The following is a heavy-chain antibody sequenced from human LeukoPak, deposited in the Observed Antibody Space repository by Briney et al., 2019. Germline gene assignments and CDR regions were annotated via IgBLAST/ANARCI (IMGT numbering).Heavy chain of an antibody. CDR3: ASEVVTSIEYFQH. D-gene: IGHD2-21*02. CDR2: IYYSGST. CDR1: GGSISSYP. J-gene: IGHJ1*01. Sequence: SETLSLTCTVSGGSISSYPWSWIRQPPGKGLEWIGYIYYSGSTNYNPSLKSRVTISVDTSKNQFSLKLRSVTAADTAVYYCASEVVTSIEYFQHWGQGTLVTVSS. V-gene: IGHV4-59*01.